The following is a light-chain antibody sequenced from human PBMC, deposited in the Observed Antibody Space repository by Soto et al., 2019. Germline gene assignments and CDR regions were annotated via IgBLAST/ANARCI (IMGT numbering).Light chain of an antibody. Sequence: EIVLTQSPGTLSLSPGERTTLSCGASQSVADNYLAWYQQKPGQPPRLLIYAASRRAAGIPDTFSGSGSGTDFTLTITRLEPEDFALYYCQQYGHSPRTFGQGTKVDI. CDR3: QQYGHSPRT. CDR2: AAS. V-gene: IGKV3-20*01. J-gene: IGKJ1*01. CDR1: QSVADNY.